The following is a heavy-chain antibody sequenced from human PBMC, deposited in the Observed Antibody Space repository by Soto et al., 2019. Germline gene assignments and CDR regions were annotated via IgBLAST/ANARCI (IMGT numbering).Heavy chain of an antibody. V-gene: IGHV3-30*03. CDR3: VSDRGYGHASVPYS. CDR1: GFTFTSFG. D-gene: IGHD5-18*01. J-gene: IGHJ4*02. CDR2: LSYDGGFQ. Sequence: QAPLVASGGGVVQPGRSLRLSCAASGFTFTSFGMHWVRQAPGTRLEGVAVLSYDGGFQHYADSVKGRFTISRDNSKNMVLLQMNSLRAEDTAVYYCVSDRGYGHASVPYSWGQGTLVSVSS.